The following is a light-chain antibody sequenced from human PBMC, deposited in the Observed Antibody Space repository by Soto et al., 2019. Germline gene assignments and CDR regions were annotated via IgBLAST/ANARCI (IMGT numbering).Light chain of an antibody. J-gene: IGLJ2*01. CDR1: SSNIGSND. V-gene: IGLV1-47*01. CDR3: AAWDNRLSGRV. Sequence: QSVLTQPPSASGTPGQRVTISCSGSSSNIGSNDVDWYQQLPGTAPKLLIYRNNQRPSGVPDRFSGSKSGTSASLAISGLRSEDESDYYCAAWDNRLSGRVLGRGTKHTLL. CDR2: RNN.